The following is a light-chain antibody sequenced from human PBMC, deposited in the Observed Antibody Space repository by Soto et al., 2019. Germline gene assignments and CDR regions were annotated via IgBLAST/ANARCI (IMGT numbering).Light chain of an antibody. V-gene: IGKV1-8*01. Sequence: AIRMTQSPSSLSASTGDRVTITCRASQGISSYLAWYQQKPGKAPKLLIYAASTLQSGVPSRFSGSGSGTDFTLTISCLQSEDFATYYCQQRSNSITFGQGTRLEIK. J-gene: IGKJ5*01. CDR2: AAS. CDR3: QQRSNSIT. CDR1: QGISSY.